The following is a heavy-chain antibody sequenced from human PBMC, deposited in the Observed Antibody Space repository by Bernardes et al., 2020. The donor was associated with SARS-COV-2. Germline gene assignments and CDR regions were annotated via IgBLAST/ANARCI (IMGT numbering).Heavy chain of an antibody. D-gene: IGHD3-22*01. J-gene: IGHJ5*02. V-gene: IGHV2-70*11. Sequence: SGPTLVKPTQTLTLTCTFSGFSLSTTGMCVSWIRQPPGKALEWLARIDWDDDKYYSTSLKTRLTISKDTSKNQVVLTMTNMDPVDTATYYCARIGYHDSPGGWFDPWGQGTLVTVSS. CDR2: IDWDDDK. CDR1: GFSLSTTGMC. CDR3: ARIGYHDSPGGWFDP.